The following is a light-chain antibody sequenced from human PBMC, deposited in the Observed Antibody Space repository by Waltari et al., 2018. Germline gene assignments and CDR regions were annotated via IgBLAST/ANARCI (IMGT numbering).Light chain of an antibody. V-gene: IGKV1-5*03. CDR1: QSISTW. J-gene: IGKJ2*01. Sequence: DIQMTQSPSTLSASVGDSVTIPCRASQSISTWLAWYQQKPGKAPKLLIQKASSLESGVPSRFSGSGSGAEFTLTISSLQPDDFATYYCQQYNTYSSTFGQGTKLEIK. CDR3: QQYNTYSST. CDR2: KAS.